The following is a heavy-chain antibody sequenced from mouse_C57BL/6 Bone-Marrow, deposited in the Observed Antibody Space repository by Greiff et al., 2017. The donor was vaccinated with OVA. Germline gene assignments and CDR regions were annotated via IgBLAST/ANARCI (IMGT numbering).Heavy chain of an antibody. CDR3: ALSNYVVFYYTMDY. D-gene: IGHD2-5*01. CDR1: GYTFTDYY. J-gene: IGHJ4*01. Sequence: VKLQESGAELVRPGASVKLSCKASGYTFTDYYINWVKQRPGQGLEWIARIYPGSGNTYYNEKFKGKATLTAEKSSSTAYMQLSSLTSEDSAVYFCALSNYVVFYYTMDYWGQGTSVTVSS. V-gene: IGHV1-76*01. CDR2: IYPGSGNT.